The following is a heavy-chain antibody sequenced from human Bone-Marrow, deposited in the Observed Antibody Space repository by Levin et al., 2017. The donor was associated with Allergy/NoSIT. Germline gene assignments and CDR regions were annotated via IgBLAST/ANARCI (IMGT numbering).Heavy chain of an antibody. D-gene: IGHD1-26*01. CDR3: ARDRRWADDVFDL. J-gene: IGHJ3*01. Sequence: PGGSLRLSCAASGFSSSFYGMSWVRQAPGQGLEWVSAIGDTGHTYYIDSVKGRFTISRDTTRNTVYLQMNSLRVEDTAVYYCARDRRWADDVFDLWGQGTMVTVSS. CDR1: GFSSSFYG. V-gene: IGHV3-23*01. CDR2: IGDTGHT.